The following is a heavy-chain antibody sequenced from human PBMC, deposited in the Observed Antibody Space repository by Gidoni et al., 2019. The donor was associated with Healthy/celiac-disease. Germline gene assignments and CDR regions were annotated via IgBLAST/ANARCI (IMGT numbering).Heavy chain of an antibody. CDR3: AKISSGWYRTGDFDY. D-gene: IGHD6-19*01. J-gene: IGHJ4*02. Sequence: SLRLPCAASGFPFSRYSMSWVRQAPGKGLEWVSAISGSGGSTYYADSVKGRFTISRDNSKNTLYLQMNSLRAEDTAVYYCAKISSGWYRTGDFDYWGQGTLVTVSS. V-gene: IGHV3-23*01. CDR1: GFPFSRYS. CDR2: ISGSGGST.